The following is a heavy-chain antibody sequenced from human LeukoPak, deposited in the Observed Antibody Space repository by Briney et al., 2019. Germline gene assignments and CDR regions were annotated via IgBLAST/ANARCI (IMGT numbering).Heavy chain of an antibody. J-gene: IGHJ4*02. V-gene: IGHV4-59*08. CDR2: LYNSGST. CDR1: GGSISTYY. Sequence: SETLSLTCTVSGGSISTYYWSWIRQPPGKGLEWIGHLYNSGSTNYHPSLQSRLTISVDTSKNQFSLRLSSVTAADTAVYYCARAVADKTFDYWGPGTLVTVSS. CDR3: ARAVADKTFDY.